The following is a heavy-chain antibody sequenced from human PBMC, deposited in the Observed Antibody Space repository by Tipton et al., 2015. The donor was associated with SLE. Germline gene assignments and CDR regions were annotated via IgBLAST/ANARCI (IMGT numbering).Heavy chain of an antibody. CDR2: LYYSGNT. Sequence: LRLSCTASGGSIRSSRHFWGWIRQPPGKGLEWIGVLYYSGNTYYNPSLKSPVTLSIDTSKNQFSLKMRSVTAADTAVYYCARHLGVIVAFEVWGQGTVLTVSS. D-gene: IGHD3-10*01. CDR1: GGSIRSSRHF. J-gene: IGHJ3*01. CDR3: ARHLGVIVAFEV. V-gene: IGHV4-39*07.